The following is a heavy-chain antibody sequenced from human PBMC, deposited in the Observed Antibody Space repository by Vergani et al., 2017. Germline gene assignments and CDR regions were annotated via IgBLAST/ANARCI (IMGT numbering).Heavy chain of an antibody. J-gene: IGHJ4*02. CDR3: GSEGHLYSSSWYYSYYFDY. D-gene: IGHD6-13*01. V-gene: IGHV1-18*01. Sequence: QVQLVQSGAEVKKPGASVKVSCKASGYTFTSYGISWVRQAPGQGLEWMGWISAYNGNTNYAQKLQGRVTMTTDTSTSTAYMELRSLRSDDTAVYYCGSEGHLYSSSWYYSYYFDYWGQGTLVTVSS. CDR2: ISAYNGNT. CDR1: GYTFTSYG.